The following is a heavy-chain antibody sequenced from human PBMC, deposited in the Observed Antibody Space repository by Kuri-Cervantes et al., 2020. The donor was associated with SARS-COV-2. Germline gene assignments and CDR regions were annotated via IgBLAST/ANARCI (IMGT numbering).Heavy chain of an antibody. V-gene: IGHV4-34*01. Sequence: GSLRLSCAVYGGSFSGYYWSWIRQPPGKGLEWIGGINHSGSTNYNPSLKSRVTISVDTSKNLFSLKLSSVTAADTAVYYCARGRSFVGNWGQGTLVTVSS. D-gene: IGHD3-16*01. CDR2: INHSGST. J-gene: IGHJ4*02. CDR1: GGSFSGYY. CDR3: ARGRSFVGN.